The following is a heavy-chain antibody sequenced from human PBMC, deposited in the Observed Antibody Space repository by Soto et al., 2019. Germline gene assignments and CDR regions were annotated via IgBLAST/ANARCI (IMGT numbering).Heavy chain of an antibody. J-gene: IGHJ4*02. CDR2: INAGNGNT. CDR3: ARDPGYSYGNI. V-gene: IGHV1-3*01. Sequence: QALRQRVEWMGWINAGNGNTKYSQKFQGRVTITRDTSASTAYMELSSLRSEDTAVYYCARDPGYSYGNIWAQGTLVTVSS. D-gene: IGHD5-18*01.